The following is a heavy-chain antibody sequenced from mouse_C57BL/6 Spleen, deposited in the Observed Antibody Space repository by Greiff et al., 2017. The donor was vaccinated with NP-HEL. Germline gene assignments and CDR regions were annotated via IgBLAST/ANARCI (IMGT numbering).Heavy chain of an antibody. Sequence: EVKLQESGPGLVKPSQSLSLTCSVTGYSITSGYYWNWIRQFPGNKLEWMGYISYDGSNNYNPSLKNRISITRDTSKNQFFLKLNSVTTEDTATYYCAREGTYGSSYEAYWGQGTLVTVSA. CDR2: ISYDGSN. CDR1: GYSITSGYY. V-gene: IGHV3-6*01. D-gene: IGHD1-1*01. J-gene: IGHJ3*01. CDR3: AREGTYGSSYEAY.